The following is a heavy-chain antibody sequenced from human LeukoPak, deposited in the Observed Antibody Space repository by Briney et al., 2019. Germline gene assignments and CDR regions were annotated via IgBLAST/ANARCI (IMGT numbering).Heavy chain of an antibody. CDR2: MNPNSGNT. V-gene: IGHV1-8*01. CDR1: GYTFTSYD. D-gene: IGHD6-6*01. Sequence: ASVKVSCKASGYTFTSYDINRVRQATGQGLEWMGWMNPNSGNTGYAQKLQGRVTMTRNTSISTAYMELSSLRSEDAAVYYCARGSSWYFDYWGQGTLVTVSS. J-gene: IGHJ4*02. CDR3: ARGSSWYFDY.